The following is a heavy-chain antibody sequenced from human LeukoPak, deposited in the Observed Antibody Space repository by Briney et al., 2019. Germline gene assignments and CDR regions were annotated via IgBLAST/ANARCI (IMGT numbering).Heavy chain of an antibody. V-gene: IGHV4-38-2*02. CDR1: GYSISSDYY. J-gene: IGHJ4*02. Sequence: SETLSLTCTVSGYSISSDYYWGWVRQPPGKGLEWIGSIYHSGSTYYNPSLKSRVTISVDTSKNQFSLKLTSVTAADTAVYYCARAIEVGAMTPFDYWGQGTLVTVSS. D-gene: IGHD1-26*01. CDR3: ARAIEVGAMTPFDY. CDR2: IYHSGST.